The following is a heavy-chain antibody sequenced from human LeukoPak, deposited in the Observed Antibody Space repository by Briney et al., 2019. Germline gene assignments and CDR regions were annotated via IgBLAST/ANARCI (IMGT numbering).Heavy chain of an antibody. Sequence: SETLSLTCTVSGDSIDSSSFYWGWVRQSPGRGLEWIGSIYYSGSTYYSPSLKSRVIVSVDTSKNQFSLKMKSVTAADTAVYYCARVLRFLEWSAKEGWFDPWGQGTLVTVSS. J-gene: IGHJ5*02. CDR2: IYYSGST. CDR1: GDSIDSSSFY. V-gene: IGHV4-39*07. CDR3: ARVLRFLEWSAKEGWFDP. D-gene: IGHD3-3*01.